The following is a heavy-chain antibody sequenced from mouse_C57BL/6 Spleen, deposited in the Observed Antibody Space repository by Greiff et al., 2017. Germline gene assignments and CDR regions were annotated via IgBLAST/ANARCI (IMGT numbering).Heavy chain of an antibody. Sequence: EVQGVESGGGLVKPGGSLKLSCAASGFTFSSYTMSWVRQTPEKRLEWVATISGGGGNTYYPDSVKGRFTISRDNAKNTLYLQMSSLRSEDTALYYCARFPNFSMDYWGQGTSVTVSS. D-gene: IGHD4-1*01. CDR1: GFTFSSYT. V-gene: IGHV5-9*01. CDR3: ARFPNFSMDY. J-gene: IGHJ4*01. CDR2: ISGGGGNT.